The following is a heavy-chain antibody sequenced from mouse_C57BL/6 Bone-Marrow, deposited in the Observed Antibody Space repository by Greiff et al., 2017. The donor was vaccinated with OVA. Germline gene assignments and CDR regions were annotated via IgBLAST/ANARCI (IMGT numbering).Heavy chain of an antibody. J-gene: IGHJ1*03. V-gene: IGHV5-4*01. Sequence: DVKLVESGGGLVKPGGSLKLSCAASGFTFSSYAMSWVRQTPEKRLEWVATISDGGSYTYYPDNVTGRFTISRDNAKNNLYLQMSHLKSEDTAMYYGARDKSSDWYFEVWGTGTTVTVSS. D-gene: IGHD1-1*01. CDR2: ISDGGSYT. CDR1: GFTFSSYA. CDR3: ARDKSSDWYFEV.